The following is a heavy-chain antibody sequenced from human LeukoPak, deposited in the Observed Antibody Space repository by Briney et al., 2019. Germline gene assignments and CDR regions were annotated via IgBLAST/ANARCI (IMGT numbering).Heavy chain of an antibody. CDR2: VIPIFGTA. J-gene: IGHJ4*02. CDR1: GGTFSSYA. D-gene: IGHD5-18*01. CDR3: ASSVDTAMVRPFDY. Sequence: SVKVSCKASGGTFSSYAISWVRQAPGQGLEWMGGVIPIFGTANYAQKFQGRVTITTDESTSTAYMELSSLRSEDTAVYYCASSVDTAMVRPFDYWGQGTLVTVSS. V-gene: IGHV1-69*05.